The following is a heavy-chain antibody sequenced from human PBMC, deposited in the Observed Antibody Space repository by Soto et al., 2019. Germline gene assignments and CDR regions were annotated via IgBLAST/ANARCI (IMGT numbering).Heavy chain of an antibody. CDR1: GGSFKSGSYS. V-gene: IGHV4-61*01. J-gene: IGHJ4*02. D-gene: IGHD3-3*01. Sequence: SETLSLTCTVSGGSFKSGSYSWSWIRQPPGKGLEWIGYVYHTGRTSYNPSLKSRASISMDTSKNQFSLNLDSVTTADTAVYFCARDFAYFDSWGQGTLVTV. CDR3: ARDFAYFDS. CDR2: VYHTGRT.